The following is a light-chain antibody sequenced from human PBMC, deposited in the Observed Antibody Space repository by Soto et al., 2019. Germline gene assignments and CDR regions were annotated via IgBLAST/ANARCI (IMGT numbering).Light chain of an antibody. CDR3: QKHSNWPIT. V-gene: IGKV3-11*01. CDR1: VTVATN. Sequence: EIVMTQSPVTLPMSPGEQATLCCRASVTVATNFAWYQQKPGQAPRLLIYGESTRVTGTPARFSGSGSGTDFTLTISRLEPEDFAVYYCQKHSNWPITCGQGTRLEIK. J-gene: IGKJ5*01. CDR2: GES.